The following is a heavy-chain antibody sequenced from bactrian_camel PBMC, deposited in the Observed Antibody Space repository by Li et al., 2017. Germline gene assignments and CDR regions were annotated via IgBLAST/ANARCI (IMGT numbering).Heavy chain of an antibody. J-gene: IGHJ6*01. CDR3: AAGGTCQQRFPAADRFGF. Sequence: QLVESGGGSVQAGGSLKLVCEVATPDFTGRCLGWFRQTPGKEREGVATINSLGFISYGDSVKGRFTIAAGVAKRTLYLEMTSLKAEDTGMYYCAAGGTCQQRFPAADRFGFWGRGTQVTVS. V-gene: IGHV3S67*01. CDR2: INSLGFI. D-gene: IGHD7*01. CDR1: TPDFTGRC.